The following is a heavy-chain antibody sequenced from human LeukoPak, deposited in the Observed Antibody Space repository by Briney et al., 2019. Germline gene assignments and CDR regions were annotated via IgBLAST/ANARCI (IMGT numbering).Heavy chain of an antibody. Sequence: GSLRLSCAVSGFTFSSYEMNWVRQAPGKGLEWVSYISSSGFNIYYADSVKGRFTISRDNAKNSLYLQMNSLRAEDTAIYYCARVSGRFGHELDYWGQGTLVTVSS. V-gene: IGHV3-48*03. CDR1: GFTFSSYE. D-gene: IGHD3-10*01. CDR2: ISSSGFNI. J-gene: IGHJ4*02. CDR3: ARVSGRFGHELDY.